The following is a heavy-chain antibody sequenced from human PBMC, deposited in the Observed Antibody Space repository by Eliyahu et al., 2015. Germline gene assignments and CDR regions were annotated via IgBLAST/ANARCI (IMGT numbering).Heavy chain of an antibody. CDR3: ARKIVVVVAATGAYAFDI. Sequence: EVQLVESGGGLVQPGGSLRLXCAAXGFXFXXYWMXWVRQAPGKGLEWVSSISSSSSYIYYADSVKGRFTISRDNAKNSLYLQMNSLRAEDTAVYYCARKIVVVVAATGAYAFDIWGQGTMVTVSS. CDR1: GFXFXXYW. V-gene: IGHV3-21*01. CDR2: ISSSSSYI. D-gene: IGHD2-15*01. J-gene: IGHJ3*02.